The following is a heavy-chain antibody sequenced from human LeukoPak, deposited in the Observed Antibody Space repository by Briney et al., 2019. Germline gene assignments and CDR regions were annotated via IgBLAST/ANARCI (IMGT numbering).Heavy chain of an antibody. Sequence: SETLSLTCTVSGGSISSSSFYWSWVRQPPGKGLEWIGSIYYSGSTYYNPSLKSRVTISVDTSKDQFSLKLSSVTAADTAVYFCARLERESRGFDYWGQGTLVTVSS. CDR2: IYYSGST. J-gene: IGHJ4*02. D-gene: IGHD3-10*01. V-gene: IGHV4-39*01. CDR3: ARLERESRGFDY. CDR1: GGSISSSSFY.